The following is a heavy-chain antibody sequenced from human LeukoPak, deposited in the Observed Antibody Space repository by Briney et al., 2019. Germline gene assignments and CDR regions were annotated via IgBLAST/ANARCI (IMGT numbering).Heavy chain of an antibody. Sequence: GASVKVSCKASGYTFSSYDINWVRQATGQGLEWMGWMNPNSGNTGYAQKFQGRVTMTRNTSISTAYMELSSLRSADTAVYYCARVSQGTAGQDFDYWGQGTLVTVSS. J-gene: IGHJ4*02. CDR3: ARVSQGTAGQDFDY. V-gene: IGHV1-8*01. CDR2: MNPNSGNT. CDR1: GYTFSSYD. D-gene: IGHD1-14*01.